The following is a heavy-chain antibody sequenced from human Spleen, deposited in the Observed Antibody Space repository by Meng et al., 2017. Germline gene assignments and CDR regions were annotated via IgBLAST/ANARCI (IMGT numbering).Heavy chain of an antibody. J-gene: IGHJ4*02. V-gene: IGHV1-18*01. CDR1: AYTLSSDG. CDR2: INTYNGKT. CDR3: ATRGNPYLNC. Sequence: SVKVSCKASAYTLSSDGFAWVRQAPGQGLEWLGWINTYNGKTDYAQKFQGRITMTTDTFTRTGYMELRSLRSDDTAVYYCATRGNPYLNCWGQGTLVTVSS.